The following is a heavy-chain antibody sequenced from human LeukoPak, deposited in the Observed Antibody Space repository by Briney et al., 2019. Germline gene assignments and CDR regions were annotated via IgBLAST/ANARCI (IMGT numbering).Heavy chain of an antibody. CDR1: GGTFSSYA. J-gene: IGHJ5*02. Sequence: ASVKVSCKASGGTFSSYAISWVRQAPGQGLEWMGWINPNSGGTNYAQKFQGRVTMTRDTSISTAYMELSRLRSDDTAVYYCARVEREWSLQLAVFDPWGQGTLVTVSS. CDR2: INPNSGGT. CDR3: ARVEREWSLQLAVFDP. V-gene: IGHV1-2*02. D-gene: IGHD6-13*01.